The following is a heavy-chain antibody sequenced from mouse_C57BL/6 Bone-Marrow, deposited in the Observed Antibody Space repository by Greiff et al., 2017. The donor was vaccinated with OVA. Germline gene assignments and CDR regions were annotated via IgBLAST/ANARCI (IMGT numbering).Heavy chain of an antibody. J-gene: IGHJ2*01. Sequence: QVQLQQSGAELAKPGASVKLSCKASGYTFTSYWMHWVKQRPGQGLEWIGYINPSSGYTKSNPKFKDKATLTADKSSSTAYMQLSSLTYEDAAVYYCANSYSRYWGQGTTLTVSS. V-gene: IGHV1-7*01. CDR1: GYTFTSYW. CDR2: INPSSGYT. D-gene: IGHD6-2*01. CDR3: ANSYSRY.